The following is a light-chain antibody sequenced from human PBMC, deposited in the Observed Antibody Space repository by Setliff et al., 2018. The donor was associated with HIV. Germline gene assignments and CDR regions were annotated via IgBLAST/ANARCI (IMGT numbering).Light chain of an antibody. CDR2: EVS. J-gene: IGLJ1*01. CDR3: CSYAGSYV. V-gene: IGLV2-23*02. CDR1: SSDVGSYNL. Sequence: ALTQPASVSGSPGQSVTIPCTGISSDVGSYNLVSWYRQYPGKAPKLMIYEVSKRPSGVSNRFSGSKSGNTASLTISGLQAEDEADYYCCSYAGSYVFGTGTKVTVL.